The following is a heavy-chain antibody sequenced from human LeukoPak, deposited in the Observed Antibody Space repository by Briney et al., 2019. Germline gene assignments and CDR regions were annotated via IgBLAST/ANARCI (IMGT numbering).Heavy chain of an antibody. CDR3: ARQGYSSSDLDY. Sequence: SQTLSLTCTVSGGSISSANYYWSWIRQPAGEGLEWIGRIYTTGSTNYNPSLKSRVTISIDTSMNQFSLRLSYVTAADTAVYYCARQGYSSSDLDYWGQGTLVTVSS. CDR1: GGSISSANYY. J-gene: IGHJ4*02. CDR2: IYTTGST. V-gene: IGHV4-61*02. D-gene: IGHD6-6*01.